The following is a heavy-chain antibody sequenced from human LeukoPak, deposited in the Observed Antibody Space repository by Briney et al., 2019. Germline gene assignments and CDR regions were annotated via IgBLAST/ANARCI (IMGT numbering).Heavy chain of an antibody. CDR1: GFIFSTYD. CDR2: IGTVGDT. Sequence: GGSLRLSCAASGFIFSTYDMHWVRQGTGKGLEWVSAIGTVGDTHYADSVKGRFTISRDNSKNTLYLQMGSLRAEDMAVYYCAREGKWLGEFYDYWGQGTLVTVSS. V-gene: IGHV3-13*01. CDR3: AREGKWLGEFYDY. J-gene: IGHJ4*02. D-gene: IGHD3-10*01.